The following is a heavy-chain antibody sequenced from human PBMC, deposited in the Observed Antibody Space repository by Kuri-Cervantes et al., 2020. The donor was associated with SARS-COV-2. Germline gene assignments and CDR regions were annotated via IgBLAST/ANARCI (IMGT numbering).Heavy chain of an antibody. Sequence: GGSLRLSCEASGFTFSSYEMTWVRRAPGKGLEWDSYISSSDSTRYYADSVKGRFTIPRDNAKNSLYLQMNSLRAVDTAVHYCARAPTVTLDYWGQGTLVTVSS. CDR1: GFTFSSYE. J-gene: IGHJ4*02. D-gene: IGHD4-17*01. CDR3: ARAPTVTLDY. CDR2: ISSSDSTR. V-gene: IGHV3-48*03.